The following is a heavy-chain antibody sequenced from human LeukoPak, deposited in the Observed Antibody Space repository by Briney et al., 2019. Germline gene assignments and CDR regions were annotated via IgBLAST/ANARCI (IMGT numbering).Heavy chain of an antibody. CDR2: ISSSSSTI. CDR1: GFTFSSYS. D-gene: IGHD3-3*01. Sequence: QPGGSLRLSCAASGFTFSSYSMNWVRQAPGKGLEWVSYISSSSSTIYYADSVKGRFTISRDNAKNSLYLQMNSLRAEDTAVYYCARVDFWSGYYYYYGMDVWGQGTTVTVSS. V-gene: IGHV3-48*01. CDR3: ARVDFWSGYYYYYGMDV. J-gene: IGHJ6*02.